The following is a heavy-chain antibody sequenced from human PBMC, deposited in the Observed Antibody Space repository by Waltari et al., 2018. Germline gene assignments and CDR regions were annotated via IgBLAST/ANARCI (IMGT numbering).Heavy chain of an antibody. V-gene: IGHV3-30*01. Sequence: QVQLVESGGGVVQPGRSLRLSCAASGFTFRSYAMHWVRQAPGKGLEWVAVISYDGSNKYYADSVKGRFTISRDNSKNTLYLQMNSLRAEDTAVYYCARALSSGYYFDYWGQGTLVTVSS. CDR2: ISYDGSNK. J-gene: IGHJ4*02. CDR3: ARALSSGYYFDY. D-gene: IGHD3-22*01. CDR1: GFTFRSYA.